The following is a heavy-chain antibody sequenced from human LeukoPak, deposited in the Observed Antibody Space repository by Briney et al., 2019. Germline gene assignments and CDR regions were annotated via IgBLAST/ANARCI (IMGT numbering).Heavy chain of an antibody. CDR2: IYYSGST. Sequence: SETLSLTCTVSGGSISSYYWSWIRQPQGKGLEWIGYIYYSGSTNYNPSLKSRVTISVDTSKNQFSLKLSSVTAADTAVYYCARAVTYYYGSGSYTDFDYWGQGTLVTVSS. CDR1: GGSISSYY. CDR3: ARAVTYYYGSGSYTDFDY. J-gene: IGHJ4*02. V-gene: IGHV4-59*01. D-gene: IGHD3-10*01.